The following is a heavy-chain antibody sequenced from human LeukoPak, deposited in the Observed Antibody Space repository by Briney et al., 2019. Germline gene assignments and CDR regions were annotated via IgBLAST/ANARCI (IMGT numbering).Heavy chain of an antibody. D-gene: IGHD5-12*01. CDR1: GYNFTRYW. CDR3: ARQMGVASRKNYFDS. Sequence: GESLKISCQASGYNFTRYWIGWMRQMPGKGLEWMGLLYPRDSDTRYSPSFQGQVTFSADNSINTAYLQWSSLRASDTAIYYCARQMGVASRKNYFDSWGQGTLVTVSA. CDR2: LYPRDSDT. J-gene: IGHJ4*02. V-gene: IGHV5-51*01.